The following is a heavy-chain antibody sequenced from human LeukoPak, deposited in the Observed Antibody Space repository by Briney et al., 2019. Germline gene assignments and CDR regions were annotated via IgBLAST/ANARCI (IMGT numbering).Heavy chain of an antibody. D-gene: IGHD1-1*01. V-gene: IGHV4-59*01. CDR1: GGSISSYY. CDR2: IYYSGST. CDR3: AREGTPPLPPNWFDP. J-gene: IGHJ5*02. Sequence: SETLSLTCTVSGGSISSYYWSWIRQPPGKGLEWIGYIYYSGSTNYNPSLKSRVTISVDTSKNQFSLKLSSATAADTAVYYCAREGTPPLPPNWFDPWGQGTLVTVSS.